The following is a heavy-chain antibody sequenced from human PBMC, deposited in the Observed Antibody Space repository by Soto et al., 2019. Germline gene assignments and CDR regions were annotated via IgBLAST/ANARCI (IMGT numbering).Heavy chain of an antibody. J-gene: IGHJ6*02. CDR2: ISAYNGNT. CDR3: ARYLGVVQAAMMYYGMDV. Sequence: ASVKVSCKASGYTFTSYGISWVRQAPGQGLEWMGWISAYNGNTNYAQKLQGRVTMTTDTSTSTAYMELRSLRSDDTAVYYCARYLGVVQAAMMYYGMDVWGQGTTVTV. CDR1: GYTFTSYG. D-gene: IGHD2-2*01. V-gene: IGHV1-18*04.